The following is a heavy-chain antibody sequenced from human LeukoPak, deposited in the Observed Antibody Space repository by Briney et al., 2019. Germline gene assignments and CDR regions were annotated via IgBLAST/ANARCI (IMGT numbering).Heavy chain of an antibody. CDR2: ISWNSGSI. D-gene: IGHD3-10*01. J-gene: IGHJ4*02. CDR1: KFSFNDYA. Sequence: GGSLGLSCAASKFSFNDYAMHWVRQAPGKGLEWVSDISWNSGSIDYADSVKGRFTISRDNAKNSLYLQMNSLRVEDTALYYCAKDRGLGSYTHNSFDYWGQGTLVTVSS. CDR3: AKDRGLGSYTHNSFDY. V-gene: IGHV3-9*01.